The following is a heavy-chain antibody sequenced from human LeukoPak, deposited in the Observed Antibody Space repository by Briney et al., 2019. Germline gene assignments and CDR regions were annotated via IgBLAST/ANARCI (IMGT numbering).Heavy chain of an antibody. V-gene: IGHV4-4*02. CDR1: GGSISSSNW. CDR3: ARGRIAAAALVDY. J-gene: IGHJ4*02. CDR2: IYHSGST. D-gene: IGHD6-13*01. Sequence: SETLSLTCAVSGGSISSSNWWSWVRQPPGKGLEWIGEIYHSGSTNYNPSLKSRVTISVDTSKNQFSLKLSSVTAADTAVYYCARGRIAAAALVDYWGQGTLVTVSS.